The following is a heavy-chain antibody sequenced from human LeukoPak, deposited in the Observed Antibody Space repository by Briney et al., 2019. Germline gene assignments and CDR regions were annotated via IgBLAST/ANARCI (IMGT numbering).Heavy chain of an antibody. J-gene: IGHJ5*02. Sequence: PSETLSLTCAVYGGSLSGYYWSWIRQPPGKGLEWIGEINHSGSTNYNPSLKSRVTISVDTSKNQFSLKLSSVTAADTAVYYCARAGVGLLRYFDWLPPFDPWGQGTLVTVSS. CDR2: INHSGST. CDR1: GGSLSGYY. V-gene: IGHV4-34*01. CDR3: ARAGVGLLRYFDWLPPFDP. D-gene: IGHD3-9*01.